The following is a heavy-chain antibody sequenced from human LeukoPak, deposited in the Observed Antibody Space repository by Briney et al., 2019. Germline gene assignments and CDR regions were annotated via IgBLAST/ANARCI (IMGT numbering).Heavy chain of an antibody. CDR3: AKTALAVAGIVPVESELDY. CDR1: GFIFSSYA. J-gene: IGHJ4*02. CDR2: ISGSGGRT. D-gene: IGHD6-19*01. V-gene: IGHV3-23*01. Sequence: GGSLRLSRAASGFIFSSYAMSWVRLAPGKGLEWISVISGSGGRTDYADSVKGRFTISRDNSKNTLYLQMNSLRAEDTAGYYCAKTALAVAGIVPVESELDYWGQGTLVTVSS.